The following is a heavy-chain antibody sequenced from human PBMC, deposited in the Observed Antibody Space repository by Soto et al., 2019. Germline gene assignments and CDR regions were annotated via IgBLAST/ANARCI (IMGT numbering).Heavy chain of an antibody. D-gene: IGHD4-17*01. V-gene: IGHV3-33*01. CDR1: GFTFNTYS. CDR3: ARAGGTTVTGLWHFDS. CDR2: IWYDGTQK. Sequence: QVQLEESEGGVVQPGRSLRLSCEASGFTFNTYSMHWVRQPPGKGLEWLAAIWYDGTQKYYADSVKGRFIISRDNSKKTLYLEMNSLRAEDTAVYYCARAGGTTVTGLWHFDSWGQGTLVNVSS. J-gene: IGHJ4*02.